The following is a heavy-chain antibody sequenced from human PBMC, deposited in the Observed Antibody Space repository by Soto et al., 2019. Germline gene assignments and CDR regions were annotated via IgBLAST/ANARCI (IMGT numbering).Heavy chain of an antibody. CDR3: ARDRGTYSDRSRFGYFEY. CDR1: GFTFSSYG. J-gene: IGHJ4*02. D-gene: IGHD1-26*01. V-gene: IGHV3-33*01. CDR2: IWYDGSNK. Sequence: QVQLVESGGGVVQPGRSLRLSCAASGFTFSSYGMHWVRQAPGKGLEWVAVIWYDGSNKYYADSVKGRFTISRDNSRNMVYLRMNSLRADDTAVYNCARDRGTYSDRSRFGYFEYWGQGTLVTVAS.